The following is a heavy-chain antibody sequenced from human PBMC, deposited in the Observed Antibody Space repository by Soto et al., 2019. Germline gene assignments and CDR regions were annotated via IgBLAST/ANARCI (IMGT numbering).Heavy chain of an antibody. V-gene: IGHV4-59*01. CDR3: ARAPLRGPPEYYFRVDV. Sequence: SETLSLTCTVSGGSISSYYWTWIRQPPGKGLEWIASFYYTGSADYNPSLKSRITGSVASSRTQFSLRLRSVTAADSAVYYCARAPLRGPPEYYFRVDVWGQGATVSV. J-gene: IGHJ6*01. CDR1: GGSISSYY. CDR2: FYYTGSA. D-gene: IGHD3-10*01.